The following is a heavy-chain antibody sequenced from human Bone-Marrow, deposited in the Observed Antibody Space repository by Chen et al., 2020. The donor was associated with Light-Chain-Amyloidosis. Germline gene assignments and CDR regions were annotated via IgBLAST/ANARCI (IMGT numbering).Heavy chain of an antibody. CDR2: IYSGCST. CDR3: ARNRDGYNFAFDY. CDR1: GFTVSSNY. J-gene: IGHJ4*02. Sequence: EVQLVETGGGLIQPGGSLRLSCAASGFTVSSNYMSWVRQAPGKGLEWVSVIYSGCSTYYADSVKGRFTISRDNSKNTLYLQMNSLRAEDTAVYYCARNRDGYNFAFDYWGQGTLVTVSS. D-gene: IGHD5-12*01. V-gene: IGHV3-53*02.